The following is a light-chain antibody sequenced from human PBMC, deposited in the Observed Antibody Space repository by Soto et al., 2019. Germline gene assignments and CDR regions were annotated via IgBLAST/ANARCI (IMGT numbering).Light chain of an antibody. CDR2: DNN. CDR3: ATWDSSLSEVV. J-gene: IGLJ2*01. V-gene: IGLV1-51*01. Sequence: QSVLTQSPSVSAAPGQKVTISCAGSRSNIGNDYVSWYQLVPGRAPKLLIYDNNKRPSGIPDRFSGSKSGTSATLGITGLQTGDEADYYCATWDSSLSEVVFGGGTKLT. CDR1: RSNIGNDY.